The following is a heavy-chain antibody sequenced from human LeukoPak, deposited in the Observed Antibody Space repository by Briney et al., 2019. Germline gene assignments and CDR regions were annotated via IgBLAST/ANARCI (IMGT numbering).Heavy chain of an antibody. J-gene: IGHJ3*02. D-gene: IGHD5-24*01. CDR1: GYTFTSYY. CDR2: INPSGGST. V-gene: IGHV1-46*01. CDR3: ARVLGGRDGYNRDGWAFDI. Sequence: ASVKVSCKASGYTFTSYYMHWVRQAPGQGLEWMGIINPSGGSTSYAQRFQGRVTMTRDTSTSTVYMELSSLRPEDTAVYYCARVLGGRDGYNRDGWAFDIWGQGTMVTVSS.